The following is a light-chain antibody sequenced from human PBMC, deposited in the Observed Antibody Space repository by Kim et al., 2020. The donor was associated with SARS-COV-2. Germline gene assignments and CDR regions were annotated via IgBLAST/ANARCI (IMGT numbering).Light chain of an antibody. CDR1: QSVSRY. Sequence: SFSPGERATLSCRASQSVSRYLAWYQHKPGQAPRLLIYDASNRATVIPARFSGSGSGTDFTLTISSLEPEDFAVYYCQQRSNWWTFGQGTKVDIK. CDR2: DAS. CDR3: QQRSNWWT. V-gene: IGKV3-11*01. J-gene: IGKJ1*01.